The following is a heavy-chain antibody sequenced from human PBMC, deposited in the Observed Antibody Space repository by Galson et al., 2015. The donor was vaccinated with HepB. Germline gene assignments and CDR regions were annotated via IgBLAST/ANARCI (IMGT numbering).Heavy chain of an antibody. CDR2: LTSAGDKE. J-gene: IGHJ4*02. D-gene: IGHD1-26*01. Sequence: SLRLSCAASGFTFRNYGMHWVRQAPGKGLEWVAALTSAGDKEYYADSVTGRFSISRDNSKNILYLQINSLRTEDTAVYYCARDAMGRGSGSYSAFDYWGQGTLVTVSS. CDR3: ARDAMGRGSGSYSAFDY. V-gene: IGHV3-30*03. CDR1: GFTFRNYG.